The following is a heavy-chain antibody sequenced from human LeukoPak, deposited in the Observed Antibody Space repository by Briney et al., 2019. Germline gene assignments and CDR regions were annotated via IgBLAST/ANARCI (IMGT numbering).Heavy chain of an antibody. D-gene: IGHD6-19*01. J-gene: IGHJ4*02. V-gene: IGHV4-59*13. CDR3: TRTRDYSRGWYDY. CDR2: IHNSGST. Sequence: SETLSLTCSVSGSSLGSNFWTWVRQPPGGGLEWIGCIHNSGSTKYNPSLKSRLAMSVDTSKNQFSLKLTSVTAADTAVYYCTRTRDYSRGWYDYWGQGTLATVSS. CDR1: GSSLGSNF.